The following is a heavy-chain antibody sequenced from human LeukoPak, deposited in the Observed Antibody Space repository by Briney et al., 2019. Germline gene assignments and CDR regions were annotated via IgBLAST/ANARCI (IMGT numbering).Heavy chain of an antibody. D-gene: IGHD2-15*01. CDR2: ISGSGGST. Sequence: GGSLRLSCAASGFTFSIYAMSCVREAPGKGLEWGSAISGSGGSTYYADSVKGRFTISRDNSKNTLYLQMNSLRARDSAVYYFPKPGVDLWGQGNLVTVSS. CDR3: PKPGVDL. J-gene: IGHJ4*02. V-gene: IGHV3-23*01. CDR1: GFTFSIYA.